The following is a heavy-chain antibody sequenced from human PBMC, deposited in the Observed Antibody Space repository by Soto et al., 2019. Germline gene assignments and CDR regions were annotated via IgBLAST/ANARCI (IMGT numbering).Heavy chain of an antibody. CDR3: AREYYDFWSGSPDYYYGMDV. V-gene: IGHV3-21*01. D-gene: IGHD3-3*01. J-gene: IGHJ6*02. CDR2: ISSSSSYI. CDR1: GFTFSSYS. Sequence: EVQLVESGGGLVKPGGSLRLSCAASGFTFSSYSMNWVRQAPGKGLEWVSSISSSSSYIDYADSVKGRFTISRDNAKNSLYLQMNSLRAEDTAVYYCAREYYDFWSGSPDYYYGMDVWGQGTTVTVSS.